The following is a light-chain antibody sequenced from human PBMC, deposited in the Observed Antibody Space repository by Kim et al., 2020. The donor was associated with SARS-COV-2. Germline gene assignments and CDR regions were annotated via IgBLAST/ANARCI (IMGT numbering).Light chain of an antibody. V-gene: IGKV3-20*01. Sequence: PGERATLSCRASQSVSSNYLAWYQQRPGQAPRLLMHGASGRATGIPDRFSGSGSGTDFILTISRLDPEDFAVYYCQQYGSSPPTFGQGTKVDIK. CDR3: QQYGSSPPT. CDR2: GAS. J-gene: IGKJ1*01. CDR1: QSVSSNY.